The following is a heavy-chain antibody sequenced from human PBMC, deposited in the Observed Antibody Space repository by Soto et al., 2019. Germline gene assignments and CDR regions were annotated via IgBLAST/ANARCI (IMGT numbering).Heavy chain of an antibody. V-gene: IGHV3-30*18. Sequence: QVQLVESGGDVVQPGRSLRLSCAASGFTFSSYGMHWVRQAPGKGLEWVAVISYGGSDEYYADSVEGRFTISRDNSKNTLYLQMNSLRAEDTAVYYCAKDLTGYSYGYYGMDVWGQGTTVTVSS. CDR3: AKDLTGYSYGYYGMDV. CDR1: GFTFSSYG. J-gene: IGHJ6*02. D-gene: IGHD5-18*01. CDR2: ISYGGSDE.